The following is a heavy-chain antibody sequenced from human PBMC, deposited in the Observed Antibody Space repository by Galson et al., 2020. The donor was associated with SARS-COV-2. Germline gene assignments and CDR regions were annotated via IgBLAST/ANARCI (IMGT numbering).Heavy chain of an antibody. CDR3: ASYSGSYYMFDY. J-gene: IGHJ4*02. D-gene: IGHD1-26*01. CDR1: GFSLSNARMG. Sequence: SGPTLVKPTETLTLTCTVSGFSLSNARMGVSWIRQPPGKALEWLAHTFSNDEQSYSTSLKSRLTISKDTSKSQVVLTMTNMDPVDSATYYCASYSGSYYMFDYWGQGTLVTVSS. V-gene: IGHV2-26*01. CDR2: TFSNDEQ.